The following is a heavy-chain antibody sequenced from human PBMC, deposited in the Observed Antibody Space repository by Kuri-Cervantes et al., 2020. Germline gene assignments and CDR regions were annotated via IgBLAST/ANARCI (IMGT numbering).Heavy chain of an antibody. CDR2: IFSNDEK. V-gene: IGHV2-26*01. Sequence: SGPTLVKPTETLTLTCTVSGFSIINDRMGVSWIRQPPGKALEWLAHIFSNDEKSYSTSLKSRLTISKDTSKSQVVLTMTNMDPVDTATYYCARMEGGWYPTSAYWGQGTLVTVSS. D-gene: IGHD6-19*01. J-gene: IGHJ4*02. CDR3: ARMEGGWYPTSAY. CDR1: GFSIINDRMG.